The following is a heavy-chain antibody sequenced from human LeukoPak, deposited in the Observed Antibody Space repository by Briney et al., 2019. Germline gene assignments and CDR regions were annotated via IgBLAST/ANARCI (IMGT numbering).Heavy chain of an antibody. J-gene: IGHJ6*03. CDR2: IGTASDT. D-gene: IGHD1-1*01. CDR3: ARGPPRGKYYYMDV. Sequence: GGSLRLSCAASGFTFSSFDIHWVRKPTGQGLEWVSTIGTASDTYYPGSVEGRFTLSRDNAKNSLYLQMNSLTAGDTAVYYCARGPPRGKYYYMDVWGKGTTVTVSS. CDR1: GFTFSSFD. V-gene: IGHV3-13*01.